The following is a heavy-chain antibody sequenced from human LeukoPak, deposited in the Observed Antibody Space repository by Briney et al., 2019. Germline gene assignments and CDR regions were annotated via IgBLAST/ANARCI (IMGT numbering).Heavy chain of an antibody. CDR3: AREICSSTSCYANHYYGMDL. J-gene: IGHJ6*02. D-gene: IGHD2-2*01. CDR2: IIPIFGTA. V-gene: IGHV1-69*13. CDR1: GGTFSSYA. Sequence: ASVKVSCKASGGTFSSYAISWVRQAPGQGLEWMGGIIPIFGTANYAQKFQGRVTITADESTSTAYMELSSLRSEDTAVYYCAREICSSTSCYANHYYGMDLWGQGTTVTVSS.